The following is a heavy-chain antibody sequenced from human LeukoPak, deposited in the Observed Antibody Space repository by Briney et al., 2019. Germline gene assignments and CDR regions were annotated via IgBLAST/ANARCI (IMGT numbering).Heavy chain of an antibody. J-gene: IGHJ5*02. CDR2: INHSGST. CDR1: GGSFRGYY. CDR3: ARAMVRGVRGPFDP. V-gene: IGHV4-34*01. Sequence: SETLSLTCAVYGGSFRGYYWSWIRQPPGKGLEWIGEINHSGSTNYNPSLKSRVTISVDTSKNQFSLKLSSVTAADTAVYYCARAMVRGVRGPFDPWGQGTLVTVSS. D-gene: IGHD3-10*01.